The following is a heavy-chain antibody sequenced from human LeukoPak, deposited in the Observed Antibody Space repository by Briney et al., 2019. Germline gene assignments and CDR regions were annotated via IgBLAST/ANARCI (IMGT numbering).Heavy chain of an antibody. CDR2: TSGSGVST. D-gene: IGHD3-22*01. Sequence: PGGSLRLSCAASGFTFSGYAMSWVRQAPGTGLEWVSGTSGSGVSTYYADSVKSRFTISRDNSKNTVYLQLKSLRRDDTAVYYCAKVSRPSSRGYYLENWGQGTLVVVSS. CDR1: GFTFSGYA. CDR3: AKVSRPSSRGYYLEN. V-gene: IGHV3-23*01. J-gene: IGHJ4*02.